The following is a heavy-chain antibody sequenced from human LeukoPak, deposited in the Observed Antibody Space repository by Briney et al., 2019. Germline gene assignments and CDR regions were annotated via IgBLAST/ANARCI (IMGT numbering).Heavy chain of an antibody. CDR2: IIPIFGTA. J-gene: IGHJ6*03. D-gene: IGHD2-21*01. CDR1: GGTFISYA. V-gene: IGHV1-69*05. Sequence: ASVKVSCKASGGTFISYAISWVRQAPGQGVEWMGGIIPIFGTANYAQKFQGRVTITTDESTSTAYMELSSLRSEDTAVYYCARDASGGDTFGYYYYMDVWGKGTTVTVSS. CDR3: ARDASGGDTFGYYYYMDV.